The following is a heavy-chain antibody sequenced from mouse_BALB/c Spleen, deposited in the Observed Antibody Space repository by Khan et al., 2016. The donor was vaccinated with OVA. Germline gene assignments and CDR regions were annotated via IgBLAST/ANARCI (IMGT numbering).Heavy chain of an antibody. V-gene: IGHV14-1*02. J-gene: IGHJ3*01. CDR2: IDPENGKT. CDR1: GFNIKDYY. Sequence: DVKLQESGAELVRPGALVNLSCKASGFNIKDYYMHWVKQRPEQGLEWIGWIDPENGKTIYDPKFQDKASITSDPSSNTAYLPLSSLTSDDTAVYDSARYGYSPWFADWGQGTLVTVSA. CDR3: ARYGYSPWFAD. D-gene: IGHD2-2*01.